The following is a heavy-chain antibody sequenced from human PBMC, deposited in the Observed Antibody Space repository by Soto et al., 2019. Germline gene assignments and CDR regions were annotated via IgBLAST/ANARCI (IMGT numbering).Heavy chain of an antibody. CDR3: ARVTGYYAPDY. CDR2: INPSGGST. Sequence: ASVKVSCKASGYTFTNYYMHWVRQAPGQGLEWMGIINPSGGSTSYAQKFQGRVTITRDTSASTAYMELSSLRSEDTAVYYCARVTGYYAPDYWGQGTLVTVSS. CDR1: GYTFTNYY. D-gene: IGHD3-9*01. J-gene: IGHJ4*02. V-gene: IGHV1-46*01.